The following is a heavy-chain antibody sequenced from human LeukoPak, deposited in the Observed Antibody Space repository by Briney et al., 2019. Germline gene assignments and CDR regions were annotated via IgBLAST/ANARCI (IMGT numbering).Heavy chain of an antibody. J-gene: IGHJ4*02. V-gene: IGHV1-18*01. Sequence: ASVKVSCKASGYTFTSYGTSWVRQAPGQGLEWMGWISAYNGNTNYAQKLQGRVTMTTDTSTSTAYMELRSLRSDDTAVYYCARDRQNYGSGSAPPYWGQGTLVTVSS. CDR1: GYTFTSYG. CDR2: ISAYNGNT. D-gene: IGHD3-10*01. CDR3: ARDRQNYGSGSAPPY.